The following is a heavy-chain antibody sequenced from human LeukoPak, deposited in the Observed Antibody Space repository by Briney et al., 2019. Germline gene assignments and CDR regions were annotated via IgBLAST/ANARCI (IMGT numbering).Heavy chain of an antibody. CDR1: GGSISSYY. CDR2: IYYSGST. V-gene: IGHV4-59*01. D-gene: IGHD1-26*01. J-gene: IGHJ4*02. Sequence: SETLSLTCTVSGGSISSYYWSWIRQPPGKGLEWIGYIYYSGSTNYNPSLKSRVTISVDTSKNQFSLKLSSVTAADTAVYYCASHSGSYDFDYWGQGTLVTVPS. CDR3: ASHSGSYDFDY.